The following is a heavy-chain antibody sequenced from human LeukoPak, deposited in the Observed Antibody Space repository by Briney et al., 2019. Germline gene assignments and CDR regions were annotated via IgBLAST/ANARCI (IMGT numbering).Heavy chain of an antibody. D-gene: IGHD6-19*01. CDR2: INPNSGGT. CDR1: GYTFTSYY. J-gene: IGHJ4*02. CDR3: ARGGRSSGWYYFDY. Sequence: ASVKVSCKASGYTFTSYYMHWVRQAPGQGLEWKGWINPNSGGTNYAQKFQGRVTMTRDTSISTAYMELSRLRSDDTAVYYCARGGRSSGWYYFDYWGQGTLVTVSS. V-gene: IGHV1-2*02.